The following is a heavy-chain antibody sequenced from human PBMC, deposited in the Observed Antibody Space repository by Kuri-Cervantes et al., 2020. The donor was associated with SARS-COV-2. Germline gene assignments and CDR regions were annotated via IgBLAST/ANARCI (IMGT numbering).Heavy chain of an antibody. CDR1: ELTFSSYW. V-gene: IGHV3-7*01. Sequence: GGSLRLSCAASELTFSSYWMSWVRQAPGKGLEWVANIKQDGSEKYYVDSVKGRFTISRDNAKNSLYLQMNSLRAEDTAVYYCARDSGYDMPHLWDWFDPWGQGTLVTVSS. CDR3: ARDSGYDMPHLWDWFDP. J-gene: IGHJ5*02. D-gene: IGHD5-12*01. CDR2: IKQDGSEK.